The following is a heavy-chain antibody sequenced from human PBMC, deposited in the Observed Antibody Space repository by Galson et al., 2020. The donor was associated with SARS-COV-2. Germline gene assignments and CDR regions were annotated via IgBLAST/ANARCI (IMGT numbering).Heavy chain of an antibody. CDR2: FDPEDGET. CDR3: ATLLPPYYGSGSYFFYFDY. D-gene: IGHD3-10*01. CDR1: GYTLTELS. J-gene: IGHJ4*02. Sequence: ASVKVSCKVSGYTLTELSMHWVRQAPGRGLEWMGGFDPEDGETIYAQKFQGRVTMTEDTSTDTAYMELSSLRSEDTAVYYCATLLPPYYGSGSYFFYFDYWGQGTLVTVSS. V-gene: IGHV1-24*01.